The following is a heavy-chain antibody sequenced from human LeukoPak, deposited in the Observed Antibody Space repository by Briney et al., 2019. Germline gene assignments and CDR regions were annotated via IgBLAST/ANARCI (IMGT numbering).Heavy chain of an antibody. D-gene: IGHD3-10*01. J-gene: IGHJ4*02. V-gene: IGHV6-1*01. Sequence: SQTLSLTCVISGDSVSANSVTWHWIRQSPSRGLEWLGRTYYRSKWFYDFALSVRSRITINADTSKNQFSLHLNSVTPEDTAVYYCAGAGSGHYTYWGQGTLVTVSS. CDR1: GDSVSANSVT. CDR2: TYYRSKWFY. CDR3: AGAGSGHYTY.